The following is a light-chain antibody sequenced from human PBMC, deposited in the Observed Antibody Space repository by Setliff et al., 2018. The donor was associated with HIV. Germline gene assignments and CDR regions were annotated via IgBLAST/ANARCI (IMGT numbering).Light chain of an antibody. V-gene: IGLV8-61*01. Sequence: QTVVTQEPSFSVSPGGTVTLTCGLTSGSVSSNYYPTWYQQTPGQPPRTLIYSTNSRYSGVPSRFSGSILGNKAALTITGAKANDESYYYCALYMGGGISLFGEGTQLTVL. CDR3: ALYMGGGISL. CDR1: SGSVSSNYY. J-gene: IGLJ2*01. CDR2: STN.